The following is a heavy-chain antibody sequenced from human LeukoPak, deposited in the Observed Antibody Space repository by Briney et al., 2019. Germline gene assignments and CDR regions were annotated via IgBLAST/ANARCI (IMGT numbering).Heavy chain of an antibody. V-gene: IGHV3-30-3*01. J-gene: IGHJ4*02. Sequence: GGSLRLSCAASGFAFSSYAMHWARQGPGKGLEWVALVSYDGGSKYYADSVKGRITISRDNSKNTLHLQMNSLRTEDTAVYYCARVKGGIAAAGNYFDYWGQGTLVTVSS. CDR2: VSYDGGSK. CDR1: GFAFSSYA. CDR3: ARVKGGIAAAGNYFDY. D-gene: IGHD6-13*01.